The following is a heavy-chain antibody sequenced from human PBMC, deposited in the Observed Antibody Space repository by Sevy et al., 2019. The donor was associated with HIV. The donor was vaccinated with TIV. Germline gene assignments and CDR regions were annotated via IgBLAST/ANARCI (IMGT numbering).Heavy chain of an antibody. V-gene: IGHV3-30*18. J-gene: IGHJ3*02. CDR1: GFNFSSYG. CDR3: AKESGSYYDFWSGHDTFDM. CDR2: ISYAGSSK. D-gene: IGHD3-3*01. Sequence: GGSLRLSCAASGFNFSSYGMHWVRQAPGKGLEWVAIISYAGSSKYYADSVKGRFTISTGNSKNTLYLQINSLRTEDTAVYYCAKESGSYYDFWSGHDTFDMWGQGTVVTVSS.